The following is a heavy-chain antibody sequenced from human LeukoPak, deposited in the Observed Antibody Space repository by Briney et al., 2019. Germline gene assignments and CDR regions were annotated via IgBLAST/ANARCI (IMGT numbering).Heavy chain of an antibody. CDR2: ISGSGGST. Sequence: GGSLRLSCAASGFTFSRYAMSWVRQAPGKGLEWVSAISGSGGSTYYADSVKGRFTISRDNSKNTLYLQMNSLRAEDTAVYYCAKATMVRGVIRDLDYWGQGTLVTFSS. D-gene: IGHD3-10*01. CDR1: GFTFSRYA. J-gene: IGHJ4*02. CDR3: AKATMVRGVIRDLDY. V-gene: IGHV3-23*01.